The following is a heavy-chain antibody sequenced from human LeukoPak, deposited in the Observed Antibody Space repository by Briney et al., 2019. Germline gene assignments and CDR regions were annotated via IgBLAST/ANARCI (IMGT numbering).Heavy chain of an antibody. CDR2: ISSSSSYI. D-gene: IGHD1-26*01. V-gene: IGHV3-21*01. CDR1: GFTFSSYS. Sequence: PGGSLRLSCASSGFTFSSYSMNWVRQAPGKGLEWVSSISSSSSYIYYADAVKGRFTISRDNAKNSLYLQMNSLRAEDTDVYYRAARLSSSGSYHNDFDYWGQGTLVTVSS. CDR3: AARLSSSGSYHNDFDY. J-gene: IGHJ4*02.